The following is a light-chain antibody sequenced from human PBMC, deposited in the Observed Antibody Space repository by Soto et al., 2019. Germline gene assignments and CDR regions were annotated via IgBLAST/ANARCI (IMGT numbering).Light chain of an antibody. CDR2: GAS. J-gene: IGKJ1*01. CDR3: QHFVNSLTRT. CDR1: QRVSSTY. Sequence: EIVLTQSPGTLSLSPGERATLSCRASQRVSSTYLIWYQQKPGQAPRLLIYGASSRATGVPDRFSGGGSGTDFTLTISRLEPKDFAVYYCQHFVNSLTRTFGQGTKVEIK. V-gene: IGKV3-20*01.